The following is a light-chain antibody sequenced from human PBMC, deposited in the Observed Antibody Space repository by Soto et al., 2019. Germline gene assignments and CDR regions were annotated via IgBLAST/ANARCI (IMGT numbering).Light chain of an antibody. CDR3: QQRSNWWT. CDR1: QSINDN. V-gene: IGKV3-11*01. J-gene: IGKJ1*01. CDR2: DAS. Sequence: EFVLTQSPGTLSFSPGERATLSCRASQSINDNLAWYQQKPGQAPRLLIYDASNRATGIPARFSGSGSGTDFTLTISSLEPEDFAVYYCQQRSNWWTFGQGTKVE.